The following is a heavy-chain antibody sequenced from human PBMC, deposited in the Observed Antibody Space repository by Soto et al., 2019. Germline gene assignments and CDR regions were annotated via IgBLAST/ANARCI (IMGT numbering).Heavy chain of an antibody. CDR1: GGSLIPYY. J-gene: IGHJ6*03. D-gene: IGHD5-12*01. CDR3: ARRRVVTIMGRYYYYNHMAV. CDR2: IYYSGST. V-gene: IGHV4-59*01. Sequence: SEALSLTCTVSGGSLIPYYWSWILQPPGKGLEWIGYIYYSGSTNYNPSLKSRVTISVDTSKNQFSLKLSSVTAADTAVYYCARRRVVTIMGRYYYYNHMAVRGKGTSAPVAS.